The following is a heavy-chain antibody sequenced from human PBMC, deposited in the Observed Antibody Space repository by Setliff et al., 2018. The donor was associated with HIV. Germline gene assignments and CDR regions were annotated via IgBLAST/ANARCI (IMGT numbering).Heavy chain of an antibody. CDR2: IYHTGST. CDR1: GGSISSFNW. J-gene: IGHJ4*01. D-gene: IGHD3-10*02. CDR3: ARVQYHYVNNGDSYYFTH. Sequence: SETLSLTCDVSGGSISSFNWWSWVRQSPGKGLEWIEEIYHTGSTNYSPSLKSRVTISVDKSKNQFSLRLNSVTAADTAVYYCARVQYHYVNNGDSYYFTHWGHGTLVTVSS. V-gene: IGHV4-4*02.